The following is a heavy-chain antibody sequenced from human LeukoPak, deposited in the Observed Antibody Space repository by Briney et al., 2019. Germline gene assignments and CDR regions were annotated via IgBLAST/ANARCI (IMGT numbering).Heavy chain of an antibody. CDR3: ARVSSNDNYYFDH. CDR2: IWYDGSNK. J-gene: IGHJ4*02. CDR1: GFTFSSYG. Sequence: GGSLRLSCAASGFTFSSYGMPWVRQAPGKGLEWVAVIWYDGSNKYYADSVKGRFTISRDNSKNTLYLQMNSLRAEDTAVYYCARVSSNDNYYFDHWGQGTLVTVSS. V-gene: IGHV3-33*01. D-gene: IGHD1-20*01.